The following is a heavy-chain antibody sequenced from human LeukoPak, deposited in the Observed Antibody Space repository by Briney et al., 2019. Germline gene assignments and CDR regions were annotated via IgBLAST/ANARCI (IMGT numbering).Heavy chain of an antibody. V-gene: IGHV1-69*13. CDR2: IIPIFGTA. J-gene: IGHJ4*02. CDR3: AREDGSGSYPFDY. Sequence: SVKVSCKASGGTFSSYAISWVRQAPGQGLEWMGGIIPIFGTANYAQKFQGRVTITADESTSTAYMELSSLRSEDTAVYYCAREDGSGSYPFDYWDQGTLVTVSS. CDR1: GGTFSSYA. D-gene: IGHD1-26*01.